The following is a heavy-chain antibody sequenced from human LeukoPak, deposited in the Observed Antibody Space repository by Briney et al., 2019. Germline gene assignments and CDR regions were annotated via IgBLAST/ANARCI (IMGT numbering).Heavy chain of an antibody. Sequence: PGGSLRLSCAASGFTFSAYAMSWVRQAPGKGLEWVSSIRADGIRTYYADSVKGRFTISRDNSKNTLYMQMNSLRAEDTAVYYCAKDIWFGESNDMDIWGQGTTVTVSS. D-gene: IGHD3-10*01. V-gene: IGHV3-23*01. CDR2: IRADGIRT. CDR3: AKDIWFGESNDMDI. CDR1: GFTFSAYA. J-gene: IGHJ6*02.